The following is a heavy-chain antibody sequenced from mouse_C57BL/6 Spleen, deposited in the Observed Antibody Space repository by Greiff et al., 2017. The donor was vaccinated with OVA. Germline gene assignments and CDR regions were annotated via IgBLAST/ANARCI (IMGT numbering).Heavy chain of an antibody. J-gene: IGHJ4*01. CDR2: IDPSDSYT. V-gene: IGHV1-50*01. CDR1: GYTFTSYW. Sequence: QVQLQQPGAELVKPGASVKLSCKASGYTFTSYWMQWVKQRPGQGLEWIGEIDPSDSYTNYNQKFKGKATLTVDTSSSTAYMQLSSLTSEDSAVYYCARGGIYGNYVDYYAMDYWGQGTSVTVSS. D-gene: IGHD2-1*01. CDR3: ARGGIYGNYVDYYAMDY.